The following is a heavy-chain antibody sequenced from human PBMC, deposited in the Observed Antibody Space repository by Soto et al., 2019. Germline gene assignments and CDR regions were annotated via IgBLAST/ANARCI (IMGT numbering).Heavy chain of an antibody. CDR2: TSYDGSNK. V-gene: IGHV3-30-3*01. Sequence: PGGSLRLSCAASGFTFSTCAMHWVRQAPGKGLEWVAVTSYDGSNKYYADSVKGRFTISRDNSKNTLYLQMNSLSAEDTAVYYCARESSLDYKGMDVWGQGTTVTVSS. J-gene: IGHJ6*02. CDR3: ARESSLDYKGMDV. D-gene: IGHD2-2*01. CDR1: GFTFSTCA.